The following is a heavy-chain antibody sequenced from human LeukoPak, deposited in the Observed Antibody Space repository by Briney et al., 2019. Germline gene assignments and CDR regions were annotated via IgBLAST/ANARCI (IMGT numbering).Heavy chain of an antibody. CDR1: GFSITDHH. Sequence: GGSLRLSCAGAGFSITDHHMTWVRQAPGKGPEWVSAISGSGDRTYYADSVKGRFTISRDNSKNTLYLQMNSLRAEDTAVYYCVKLAGSNWNVLVFDYWGQGTPVTVSS. J-gene: IGHJ4*02. V-gene: IGHV3-23*01. CDR3: VKLAGSNWNVLVFDY. CDR2: ISGSGDRT. D-gene: IGHD1-20*01.